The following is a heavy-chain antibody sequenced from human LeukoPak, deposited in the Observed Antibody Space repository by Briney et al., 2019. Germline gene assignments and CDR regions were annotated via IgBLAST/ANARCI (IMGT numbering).Heavy chain of an antibody. D-gene: IGHD5-18*01. CDR3: ARGGYRFGPLDY. V-gene: IGHV3-48*03. CDR1: GGSISSSTYY. Sequence: LSLTCSVSGGSISSSTYYWAWVRQPPGKGLEWVSYISSSGSTIYYADSVKGRFTISRDNARNSLSLRMNSLRAEDTAVYYCARGGYRFGPLDYWGQGTLVTVSS. CDR2: ISSSGSTI. J-gene: IGHJ4*02.